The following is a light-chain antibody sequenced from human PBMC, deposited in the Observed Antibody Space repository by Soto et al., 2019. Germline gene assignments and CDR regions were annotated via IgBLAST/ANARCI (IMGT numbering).Light chain of an antibody. V-gene: IGLV1-44*01. J-gene: IGLJ3*02. CDR1: SSNIGINT. Sequence: QPVLTQPPSASGTPGQRVTISCSGSSSNIGINTVNWYQQLPGTAPKLLIYANNNRPSGVPDRFSGSRSGTSATLAITGLQAEDETDYYCQSYDNSLSGWVFGGGTKVTVL. CDR3: QSYDNSLSGWV. CDR2: ANN.